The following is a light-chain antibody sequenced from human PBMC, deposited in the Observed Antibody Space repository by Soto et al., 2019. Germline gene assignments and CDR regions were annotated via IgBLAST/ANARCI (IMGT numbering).Light chain of an antibody. CDR3: QQLNSYPLT. Sequence: DIQMTQAPSTLSASVGDRGTITCRASQSISSWLSWYQQKPGKAPKLLIYAASTLQSGVPSRFSGSGSGTDFTLTISSLQPEDFQTYYSQQLNSYPLTFGAGTKVDIK. J-gene: IGKJ4*01. CDR1: QSISSW. CDR2: AAS. V-gene: IGKV1-5*01.